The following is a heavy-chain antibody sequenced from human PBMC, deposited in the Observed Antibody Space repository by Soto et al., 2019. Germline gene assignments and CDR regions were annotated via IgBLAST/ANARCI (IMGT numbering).Heavy chain of an antibody. J-gene: IGHJ4*02. CDR1: GFTFSSYS. V-gene: IGHV3-48*02. CDR2: ISSSISTM. CDR3: AREVRDTAVADFDY. Sequence: GGSLRLSCAASGFTFSSYSMNWVRQAPGKGLEWLSYISSSISTMHYADSVKGRFTISRDNAKNSLYLQINSLRDEDTAVYYRAREVRDTAVADFDYWGQGTLVTVSS. D-gene: IGHD5-18*01.